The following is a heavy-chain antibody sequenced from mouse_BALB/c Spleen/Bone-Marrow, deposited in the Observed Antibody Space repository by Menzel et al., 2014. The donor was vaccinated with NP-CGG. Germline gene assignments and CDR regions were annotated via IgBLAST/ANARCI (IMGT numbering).Heavy chain of an antibody. J-gene: IGHJ4*01. CDR2: ISTYYGDA. CDR3: AREAMDY. V-gene: IGHV1S137*01. CDR1: GYTFTDYA. Sequence: VQLQESGAELVRPGVSVKISCKGSGYTFTDYAMHWVKQSHAKSLEWIGVISTYYGDASYNQKFKGKATMTVDKSSSTAYMELARLTSEDSAIYYCAREAMDYWGQGTSVTVSS.